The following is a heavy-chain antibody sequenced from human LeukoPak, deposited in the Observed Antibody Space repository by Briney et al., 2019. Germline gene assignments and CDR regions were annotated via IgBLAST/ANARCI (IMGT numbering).Heavy chain of an antibody. CDR1: GGSISSGGYY. V-gene: IGHV4-30-2*01. D-gene: IGHD2-15*01. Sequence: MASEALSLTCTVSGGSISSGGYYWSWIRQPPGKGLEWIGYIYHSGSTYYNPSLKSRVTISVDRSKNQFSLKLSSVTAADTAVYYCARGSRIFHAFDIWGQGTMVTVSS. CDR3: ARGSRIFHAFDI. J-gene: IGHJ3*02. CDR2: IYHSGST.